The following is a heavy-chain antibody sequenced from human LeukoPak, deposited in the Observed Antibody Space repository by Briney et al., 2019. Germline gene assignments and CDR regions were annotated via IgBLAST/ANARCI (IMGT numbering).Heavy chain of an antibody. D-gene: IGHD5-18*01. J-gene: IGHJ5*02. V-gene: IGHV4-61*02. Sequence: SQTLSLTCTVSGGSISSGSYYWSWIRQPAGKGLEWIGRIYTSGSTNYNPSLKSRVTISVDTSKNQFSLKLSSVTAADTAVYYCARRVDTAMGNWFGPWGQGTLVTVSS. CDR2: IYTSGST. CDR3: ARRVDTAMGNWFGP. CDR1: GGSISSGSYY.